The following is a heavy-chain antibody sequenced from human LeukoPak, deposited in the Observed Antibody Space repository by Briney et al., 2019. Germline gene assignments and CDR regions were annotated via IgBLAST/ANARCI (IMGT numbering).Heavy chain of an antibody. CDR1: GFTFRTYA. D-gene: IGHD6-19*01. CDR2: ISRSGGST. J-gene: IGHJ4*02. Sequence: GGPLRPPCAPLGFTFRTYAMSWVRQAPGKGLGWVSAISRSGGSTYYADSVKGRFPISRDNSKNPLYLQMNSLRAEDTAVYYCAKYTSRQWLVPIDYWGQGTLVTVSS. V-gene: IGHV3-23*01. CDR3: AKYTSRQWLVPIDY.